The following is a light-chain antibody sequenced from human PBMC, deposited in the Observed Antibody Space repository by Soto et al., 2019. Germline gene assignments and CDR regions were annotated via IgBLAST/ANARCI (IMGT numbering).Light chain of an antibody. CDR2: GAS. Sequence: EIVMTQSPATLSVSPGERATLSCRATQSVSSKLAWIQQKPGQAPRLLIYGASTRATDIPARFSGSGSGTEFSLTISSLQSEDFAVYYCQQYNNWPHTFGQGTKLEIK. CDR3: QQYNNWPHT. CDR1: QSVSSK. V-gene: IGKV3-15*01. J-gene: IGKJ2*01.